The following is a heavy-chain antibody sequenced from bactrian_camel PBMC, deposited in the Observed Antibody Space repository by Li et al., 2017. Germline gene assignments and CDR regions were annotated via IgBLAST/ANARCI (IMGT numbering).Heavy chain of an antibody. Sequence: GSVQVGGSLRLSCAASGYTYSSYCMGWFRQAPRKEREGVAAIDSDGSTSYADSVKGRFTISQDNAKNTVYLQMHSLSLEDTAMYYCVARAGYCLSSRLSAQRYNFWGQGTQVTVS. D-gene: IGHD3*01. CDR1: GYTYSSYC. CDR3: VARAGYCLSSRLSAQRYNF. J-gene: IGHJ4*01. V-gene: IGHV3S53*01. CDR2: IDSDGST.